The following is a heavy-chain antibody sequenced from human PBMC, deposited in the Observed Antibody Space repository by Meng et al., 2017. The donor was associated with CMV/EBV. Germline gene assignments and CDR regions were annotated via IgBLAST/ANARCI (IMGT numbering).Heavy chain of an antibody. CDR1: GFTFGDYA. CDR2: IRSKAYGGTT. CDR3: TRKICGVDCYFYYYYGMDV. D-gene: IGHD2-21*01. J-gene: IGHJ6*02. V-gene: IGHV3-49*04. Sequence: GESLKISCTASGFTFGDYAMSWVRQAPGKGLEWVGFIRSKAYGGTTEYAASVKGRFTISRDDSKSIAYLQMNSLKTEDTAVYYCTRKICGVDCYFYYYYGMDVWGQGTTVTVSS.